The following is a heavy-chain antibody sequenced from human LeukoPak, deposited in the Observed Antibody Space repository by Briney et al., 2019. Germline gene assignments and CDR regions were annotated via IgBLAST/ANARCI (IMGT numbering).Heavy chain of an antibody. Sequence: GASVKVSCKASGGTFSSYAISWVRQAPGQGLEWMGGIIPIFGTANYAQKFQGRATITADESTSTAYMELSSLRSEDTAVYYCAIATVATTRTWGYWGQGTLVTVSS. D-gene: IGHD4-11*01. V-gene: IGHV1-69*01. CDR1: GGTFSSYA. CDR3: AIATVATTRTWGY. CDR2: IIPIFGTA. J-gene: IGHJ4*02.